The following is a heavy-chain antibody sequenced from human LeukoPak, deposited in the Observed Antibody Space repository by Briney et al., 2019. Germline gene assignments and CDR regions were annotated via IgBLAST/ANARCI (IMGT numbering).Heavy chain of an antibody. CDR1: GGSISSSNW. J-gene: IGHJ6*02. D-gene: IGHD2-15*01. CDR2: IYHSGST. V-gene: IGHV4-4*02. Sequence: SETLSLTCAVSGGSISSSNWWSWVRHPPGKGLERIGEIYHSGSTNDNPSLKSRVTISVDKFKNQCPLKLSSVTAADTAVYYCAIFTVALVAATDYYYYYGMDVWGQGTTVTVSS. CDR3: AIFTVALVAATDYYYYYGMDV.